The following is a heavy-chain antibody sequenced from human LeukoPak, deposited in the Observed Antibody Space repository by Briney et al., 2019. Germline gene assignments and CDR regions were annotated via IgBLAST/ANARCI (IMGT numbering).Heavy chain of an antibody. Sequence: QPGGSLRLSCAASEFTFSNYVMNWVCQAPGKGLEWVSSIRQSGDITYYADSVKGRFTISRDNSKNTLSLQMNSLSREDTAIYYCVRRGGSDGWGAFDIWGQGTVVTVSS. CDR2: IRQSGDIT. J-gene: IGHJ3*02. CDR3: VRRGGSDGWGAFDI. V-gene: IGHV3-23*01. D-gene: IGHD5-24*01. CDR1: EFTFSNYV.